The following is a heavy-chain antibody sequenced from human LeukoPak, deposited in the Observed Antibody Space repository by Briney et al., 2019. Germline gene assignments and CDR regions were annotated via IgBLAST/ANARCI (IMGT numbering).Heavy chain of an antibody. CDR1: GGSFSGYY. D-gene: IGHD3-10*01. CDR2: IKSKTDGGTT. Sequence: PSETLSLTCAVYGGSFSGYYWSWIRQAPGKGLEWVGRIKSKTDGGTTDYAAPVKGRFTISRDDSKNTLYLQMNSLKTEDTAVYYCTTDDLNTMVRANRRYWGQGTLVTVSS. J-gene: IGHJ4*02. V-gene: IGHV3-15*01. CDR3: TTDDLNTMVRANRRY.